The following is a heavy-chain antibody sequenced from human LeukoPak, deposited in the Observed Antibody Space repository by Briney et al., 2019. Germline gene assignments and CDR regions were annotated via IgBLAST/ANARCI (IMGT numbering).Heavy chain of an antibody. CDR2: ISYDGSNK. J-gene: IGHJ5*02. CDR3: AKDLGFVVVPAATITNWFDP. V-gene: IGHV3-30*18. CDR1: GLTFTGYG. Sequence: PGGSLRLSCAASGLTFTGYGMHWVRQAPGKGLEWVAGISYDGSNKYYADSVKGRFTISRDNAKNSLYLQMNSLRAEDTAVYYCAKDLGFVVVPAATITNWFDPWGQGTLVTVSS. D-gene: IGHD2-2*01.